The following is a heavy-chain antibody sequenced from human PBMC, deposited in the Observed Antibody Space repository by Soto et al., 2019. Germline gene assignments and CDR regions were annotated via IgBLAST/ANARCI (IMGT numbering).Heavy chain of an antibody. CDR1: GGTFSSYT. D-gene: IGHD4-17*01. V-gene: IGHV1-69*02. J-gene: IGHJ3*02. CDR3: AGATVITYIYAFDI. CDR2: IIPILGIA. Sequence: QVQLVQSGAEVKKPGSSVKVSCKASGGTFSSYTISWVRQAPGQGLEWMGRIIPILGIANYAQKFQGRVTITSDKSTSTAYRELSSLRSEDTGVYYCAGATVITYIYAFDIWGQGTMVTVSS.